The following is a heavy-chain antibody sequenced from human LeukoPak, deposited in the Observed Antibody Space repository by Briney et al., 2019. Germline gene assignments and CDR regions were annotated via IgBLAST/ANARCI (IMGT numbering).Heavy chain of an antibody. D-gene: IGHD6-13*01. CDR1: GFTFRNAW. J-gene: IGHJ4*02. CDR3: IASGYSSIGYYFDY. V-gene: IGHV3-15*01. CDR2: IKSKTDGGTT. Sequence: TPGGSLRLSCAASGFTFRNAWMSWVRQAPGKGLEWVGRIKSKTDGGTTDYAAPVKGRFTISRDDSKNTLYLQMNSLKTEDTAVYYCIASGYSSIGYYFDYWGQGTLVTVSS.